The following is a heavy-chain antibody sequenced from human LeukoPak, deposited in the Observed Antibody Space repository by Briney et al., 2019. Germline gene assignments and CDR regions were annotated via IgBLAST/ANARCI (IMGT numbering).Heavy chain of an antibody. J-gene: IGHJ5*02. D-gene: IGHD1-14*01. CDR1: GFTFSSYA. Sequence: PGGSLRLSCAASGFTFSSYAMSWVRQAPGKGLEWVSAISGSGGSTYYADSVKGRFTISRDNSKNTLYLQMNSLRAEDTAVYYCAKDPKSSRRNQKNNWFDPWGQGTLVTVSS. CDR3: AKDPKSSRRNQKNNWFDP. CDR2: ISGSGGST. V-gene: IGHV3-23*01.